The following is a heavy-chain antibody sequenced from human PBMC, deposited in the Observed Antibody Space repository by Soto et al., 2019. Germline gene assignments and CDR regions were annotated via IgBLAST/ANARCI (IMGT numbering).Heavy chain of an antibody. Sequence: GGSLRLSCAASGFTVSNTYMRWVRQAPGKGLEWVSLINSGGTTYYADSVRGRFTISRDNSKNMLYLQMSSLRAEDTAIYYCARDWELKIGPRGSLWSATITPRYYYYMDVWGKGTTVTVSS. D-gene: IGHD2-21*01. V-gene: IGHV3-66*01. CDR3: ARDWELKIGPRGSLWSATITPRYYYYMDV. CDR1: GFTVSNTY. J-gene: IGHJ6*03. CDR2: INSGGTT.